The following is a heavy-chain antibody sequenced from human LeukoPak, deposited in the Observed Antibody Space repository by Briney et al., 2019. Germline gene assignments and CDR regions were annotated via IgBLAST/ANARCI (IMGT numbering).Heavy chain of an antibody. V-gene: IGHV5-51*01. CDR2: INPGDSDT. J-gene: IGHJ4*02. Sequence: GESLKISCKGSGYSFTSYWIGWVRQMPGKGLEWLGIINPGDSDTGYSPSFQGQVTISADKSTSTANLQWSSLKASDTAMYYCARRIGSGWYDYWGQGTLVTVSS. D-gene: IGHD6-19*01. CDR3: ARRIGSGWYDY. CDR1: GYSFTSYW.